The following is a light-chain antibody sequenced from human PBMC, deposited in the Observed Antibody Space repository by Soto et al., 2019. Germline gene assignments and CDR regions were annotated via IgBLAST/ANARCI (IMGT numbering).Light chain of an antibody. J-gene: IGLJ2*01. Sequence: QSVLAQPPSASGTPGQRVTISCSGSSSSIGTHTVNWYQQLPETAPKLLIYSNNQRPSGVPDRFSSSKSGTSASLAISGLQSEDEADYYCAAWDDSRNGVLFGGGTKVTVL. CDR3: AAWDDSRNGVL. CDR1: SSSIGTHT. V-gene: IGLV1-44*01. CDR2: SNN.